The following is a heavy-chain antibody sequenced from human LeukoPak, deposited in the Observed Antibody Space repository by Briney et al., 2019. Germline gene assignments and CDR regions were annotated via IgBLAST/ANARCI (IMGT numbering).Heavy chain of an antibody. CDR1: GYTFSGYY. CDR3: ARGGSWYWFDP. CDR2: INPNSGGT. Sequence: ASVTVSCKASGYTFSGYYLHWVRQAPGQGLEWMGWINPNSGGTNSAQKFQGRVTITRNTSISTAYMELSSLRSEDTAVYYCARGGSWYWFDPWGQGTLVTVSS. J-gene: IGHJ5*02. D-gene: IGHD6-13*01. V-gene: IGHV1-2*02.